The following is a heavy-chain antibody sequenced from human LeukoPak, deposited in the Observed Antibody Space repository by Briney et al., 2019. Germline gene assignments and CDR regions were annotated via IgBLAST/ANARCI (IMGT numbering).Heavy chain of an antibody. CDR3: ATGGSSWPFDY. V-gene: IGHV1-18*01. CDR2: ISAYNGNT. D-gene: IGHD6-13*01. CDR1: GYIFTTYG. Sequence: GASVKVSCKASGYIFTTYGISWVRQAPGQGLEWLGWISAYNGNTNYAQNLQGRVTVTTDTSTSTAYMELRSLRSDDTAVYYCATGGSSWPFDYWGQGNLVTVSS. J-gene: IGHJ4*02.